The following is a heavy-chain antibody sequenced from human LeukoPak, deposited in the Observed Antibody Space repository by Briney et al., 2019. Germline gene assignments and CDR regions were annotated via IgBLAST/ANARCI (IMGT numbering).Heavy chain of an antibody. CDR2: ISSSSSTI. V-gene: IGHV3-48*02. CDR3: ARFPYSSSTQDYYYYGMDV. D-gene: IGHD6-6*01. CDR1: GFTFSSYS. Sequence: PGGSLRLSCAASGFTFSSYSMNWVRQAPGKGLEWVSYISSSSSTIYYADSVKGRFTISRDNAKNSLYLQMNSLRDEDTAVYYCARFPYSSSTQDYYYYGMDVWGQGTTVTVSS. J-gene: IGHJ6*02.